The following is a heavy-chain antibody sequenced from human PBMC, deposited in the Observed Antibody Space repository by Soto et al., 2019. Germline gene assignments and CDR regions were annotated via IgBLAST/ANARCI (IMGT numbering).Heavy chain of an antibody. CDR3: ARSEPRPRGWFDP. CDR1: GFTFSDFY. Sequence: GGSLRLSCAASGFTFSDFYMSWIRQAPGKGLEWISYISDSSSAIYYADSVQGRFTVSRDNAKNSLYLQMHSLRAEDTAVYYCARSEPRPRGWFDPWGQGTLVTVSS. J-gene: IGHJ5*02. V-gene: IGHV3-11*01. CDR2: ISDSSSAI. D-gene: IGHD3-16*01.